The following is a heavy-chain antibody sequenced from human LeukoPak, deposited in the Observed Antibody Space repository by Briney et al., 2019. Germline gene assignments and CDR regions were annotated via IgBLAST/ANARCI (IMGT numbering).Heavy chain of an antibody. CDR1: GYTFTNYY. CDR2: LNPNSGGT. CDR3: ARAYGSGSYGLSY. Sequence: ASVKVSCKASGYTFTNYYIHWVRQAPGQGLEWMGWLNPNSGGTGYAQKFQGRVTMTRDTSINIAYMELSRLRSDDTAVYYCARAYGSGSYGLSYWGQGTLVIVSS. D-gene: IGHD3-10*01. V-gene: IGHV1-2*02. J-gene: IGHJ4*02.